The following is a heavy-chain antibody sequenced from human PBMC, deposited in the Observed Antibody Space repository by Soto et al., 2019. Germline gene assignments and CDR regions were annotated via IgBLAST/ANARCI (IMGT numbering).Heavy chain of an antibody. Sequence: EVQLVESGGGFVQPGGSLRLSCAASGFTFSSYDMNWVRQAPGKGLELISYLSTSSRAIHYADSVKGRFTISRDNVKNSLYLQMNSLRDEDTAVYYCARDRGYCNGGSCYYMDVWGKGTTGTVSS. J-gene: IGHJ6*03. CDR3: ARDRGYCNGGSCYYMDV. V-gene: IGHV3-48*02. CDR1: GFTFSSYD. CDR2: LSTSSRAI. D-gene: IGHD2-15*01.